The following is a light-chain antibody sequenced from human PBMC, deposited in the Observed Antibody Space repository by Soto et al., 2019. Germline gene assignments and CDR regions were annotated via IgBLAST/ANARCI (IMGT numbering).Light chain of an antibody. CDR3: QQSRSYPWT. Sequence: DIPMTQSPSTLSAAEGDRVTITCRASQSVSAWLAWYQQKPGKAPKLLIYKASTLETGVPSRFSGSGYGAEFTLTISSLQPDDLGTYYGQQSRSYPWTFGQGTKVEIK. J-gene: IGKJ1*01. CDR2: KAS. CDR1: QSVSAW. V-gene: IGKV1-5*03.